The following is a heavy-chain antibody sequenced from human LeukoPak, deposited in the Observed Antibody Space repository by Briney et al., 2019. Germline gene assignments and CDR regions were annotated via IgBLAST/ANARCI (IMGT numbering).Heavy chain of an antibody. D-gene: IGHD3-10*02. CDR1: GYTFTSYD. V-gene: IGHV1-8*03. Sequence: ASVTVSCKASGYTFTSYDINWVRQATGQGLEWMGWMNPNSGNTGYAQKFQGRVTINRNTSINTAYMELSSLRSEDTAVYYCAREMFGSIGLWYWGQGTLVTVSS. CDR3: AREMFGSIGLWY. J-gene: IGHJ4*02. CDR2: MNPNSGNT.